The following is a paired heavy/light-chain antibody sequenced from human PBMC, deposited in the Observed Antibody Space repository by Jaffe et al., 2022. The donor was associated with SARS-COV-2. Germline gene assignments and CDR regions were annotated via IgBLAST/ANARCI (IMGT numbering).Light chain of an antibody. V-gene: IGLV8-61*01. Sequence: QTVVTQEPSFSVSPGGTVTLTCGLSSGSVSTSSYPSWYQQTPGQPPRTLIYSTNTRSSGVPDRFSGSILGDKAALTITGAQADDESDYYCMLYMGSGPWVFGGGTKLTVL. CDR2: STN. CDR1: SGSVSTSSY. CDR3: MLYMGSGPWV. J-gene: IGLJ3*02.
Heavy chain of an antibody. V-gene: IGHV3-30*18. CDR1: GFTFSAYS. CDR2: ISYDGSSK. CDR3: TKDGGNFCSSTGCYPFYLGY. Sequence: QVQLVDSGGGVVQTGRSLRLSCAASGFTFSAYSMHWVRQAPGKGLEWVALISYDGSSKYYADSVRGRFTISRDNSKNTLYLQLNSLRAEDTAVYYCTKDGGNFCSSTGCYPFYLGYWGQGTLVTVSS. J-gene: IGHJ4*02. D-gene: IGHD2-2*01.